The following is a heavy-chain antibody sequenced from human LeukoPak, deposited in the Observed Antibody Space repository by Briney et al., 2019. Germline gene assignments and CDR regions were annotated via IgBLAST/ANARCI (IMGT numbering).Heavy chain of an antibody. D-gene: IGHD4-17*01. J-gene: IGHJ4*02. V-gene: IGHV3-23*01. Sequence: PGGSLRLSCAASGFTFSNYAMRWVRQAPGKGLEWVSAISDSGRSTYYADSVKGRFTISRDNSKNTLYLQMNSLRAEDTAVYYCAEHGEAYADSKTDYWGQGTLVTVSS. CDR3: AEHGEAYADSKTDY. CDR1: GFTFSNYA. CDR2: ISDSGRST.